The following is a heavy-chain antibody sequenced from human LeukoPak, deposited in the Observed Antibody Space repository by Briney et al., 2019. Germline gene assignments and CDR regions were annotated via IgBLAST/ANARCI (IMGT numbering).Heavy chain of an antibody. J-gene: IGHJ5*02. Sequence: GASVKVSCKASGGTFSSYAISWVRQAPGQGLEWMGGIIPIFGTANYAQKFQGRVTMTEDTSTDTAYMELSSLRSEDTAVYYCATGYSSGWTWYNWFDPWGQGTLVTVSS. V-gene: IGHV1-69*06. CDR2: IIPIFGTA. CDR1: GGTFSSYA. CDR3: ATGYSSGWTWYNWFDP. D-gene: IGHD6-19*01.